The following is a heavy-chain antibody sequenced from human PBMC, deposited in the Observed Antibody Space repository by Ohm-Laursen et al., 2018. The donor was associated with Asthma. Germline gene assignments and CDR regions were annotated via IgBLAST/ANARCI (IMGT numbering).Heavy chain of an antibody. D-gene: IGHD2-8*01. CDR1: GYSFTDYY. J-gene: IGHJ4*01. Sequence: ASVKVSCKTSGYSFTDYYINWVRQAPGQGLEWMGRINPNSGGTNYAQKFQDRVTMTRDTSISTAYMELHRLKSDDTAVYYCARVQGNGYWGQGTLVTVSS. CDR3: ARVQGNGY. V-gene: IGHV1-2*06. CDR2: INPNSGGT.